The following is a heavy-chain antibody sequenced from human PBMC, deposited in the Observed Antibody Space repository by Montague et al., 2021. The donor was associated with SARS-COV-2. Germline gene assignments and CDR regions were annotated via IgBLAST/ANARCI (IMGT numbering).Heavy chain of an antibody. V-gene: IGHV4-59*13. CDR2: IYYSGST. CDR1: GGSITSYY. J-gene: IGHJ6*02. CDR3: ARDLCKVAAAGGYYYYGMDV. D-gene: IGHD6-13*01. Sequence: SETLSLTCTVSGGSITSYYWSWIRQPPGKGLEWIGYIYYSGSTNYNPSLKSRATISVDTSKNQLSLKPSSVTAADTAVYYCARDLCKVAAAGGYYYYGMDVWGQGTSVTVSS.